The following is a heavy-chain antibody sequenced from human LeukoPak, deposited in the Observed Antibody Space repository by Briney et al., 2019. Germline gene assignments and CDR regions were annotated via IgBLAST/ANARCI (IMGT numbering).Heavy chain of an antibody. J-gene: IGHJ4*02. V-gene: IGHV4-61*08. CDR2: IYHSGST. Sequence: PSETLSLTCTVSGGSISSGGYYWSWIRQPPGKGLEWIGEIYHSGSTNYNPSLKSRVTISVDKSKNQFSLKLSSVTAADTAVYYCARDHYYGSGSYYNFDYWGQGTLVTVSS. CDR1: GGSISSGGYY. D-gene: IGHD3-10*01. CDR3: ARDHYYGSGSYYNFDY.